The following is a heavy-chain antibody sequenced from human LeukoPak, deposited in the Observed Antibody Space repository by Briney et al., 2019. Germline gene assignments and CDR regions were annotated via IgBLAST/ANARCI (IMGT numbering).Heavy chain of an antibody. CDR2: IYYSWST. J-gene: IGHJ6*02. CDR3: ARLSPINEGHSYGLYYYYGMDV. V-gene: IGHV4-59*01. Sequence: SETLSLTCTVSGGSLSRYYWSWIREPPGKGLEGIGYIYYSWSTNYNPYLKSRVTISGDTYKLQFSLKLSSVTAEDTAVYYCARLSPINEGHSYGLYYYYGMDVWRQGTTVTVSS. D-gene: IGHD5-18*01. CDR1: GGSLSRYY.